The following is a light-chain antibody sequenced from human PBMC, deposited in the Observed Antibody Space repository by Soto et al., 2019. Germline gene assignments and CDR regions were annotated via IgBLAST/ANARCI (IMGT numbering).Light chain of an antibody. V-gene: IGKV3-20*01. Sequence: EIVRTQSPGTLSLSPGERATLSSRARQSVPSDWLAWYRHKPGQAPRLLIYGASRRATGVPDRVSGSGSGTDFTLTINRLEPEDFAVYYCQQYGNFPYTFGQGTKLEIK. J-gene: IGKJ2*01. CDR1: QSVPSDW. CDR2: GAS. CDR3: QQYGNFPYT.